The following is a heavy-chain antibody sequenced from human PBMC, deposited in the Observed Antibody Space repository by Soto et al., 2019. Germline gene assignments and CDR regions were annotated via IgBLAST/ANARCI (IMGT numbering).Heavy chain of an antibody. Sequence: GGSLRLSCAASGLTFSSYSMNWVRQAPGKGLEWVSSISSSSSYIYYADSVKGRFTISRDNAKNSLFLQMNSLRAEDTAVYYCARDVRLEYDYWGQGTLVTVSS. D-gene: IGHD1-1*01. V-gene: IGHV3-21*01. CDR3: ARDVRLEYDY. J-gene: IGHJ4*02. CDR1: GLTFSSYS. CDR2: ISSSSSYI.